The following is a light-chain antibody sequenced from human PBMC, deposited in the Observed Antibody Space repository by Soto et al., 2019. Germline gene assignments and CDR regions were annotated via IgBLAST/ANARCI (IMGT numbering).Light chain of an antibody. V-gene: IGKV3-15*01. J-gene: IGKJ2*01. CDR2: GAS. CDR3: QQYNTWPPKYT. Sequence: IVKTQSPATLSVSPGERATLSCRASQSLSSNLAWYQQKPGQAPRLLIYGASTRATGIPAKFSGSGSGTDFTLTISSLQSEDSAVYYCQQYNTWPPKYTFGQGTKLEIK. CDR1: QSLSSN.